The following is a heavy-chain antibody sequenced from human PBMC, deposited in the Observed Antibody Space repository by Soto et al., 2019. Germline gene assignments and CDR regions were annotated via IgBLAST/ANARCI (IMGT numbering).Heavy chain of an antibody. Sequence: SSVKVSCKVFGYTFSTYGLSWVRQAPGQGLEWMGWVSPYNGNTYYAPGLQGRVTMTTDTSTNTAYMSLRSLRSDDTAIYYCVRGGILEANRPYYYYGLDVWGQGTPVTVSS. V-gene: IGHV1-18*01. CDR1: GYTFSTYG. D-gene: IGHD1-1*01. J-gene: IGHJ6*02. CDR3: VRGGILEANRPYYYYGLDV. CDR2: VSPYNGNT.